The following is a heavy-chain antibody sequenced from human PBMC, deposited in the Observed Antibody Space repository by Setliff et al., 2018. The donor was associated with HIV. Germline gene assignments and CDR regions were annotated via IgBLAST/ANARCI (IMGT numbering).Heavy chain of an antibody. CDR2: ISSSGATI. CDR1: GFTFSASY. V-gene: IGHV3-11*04. Sequence: GESLKISCAASGFTFSASYMTWIRQAPGKGLEWVAHISSSGATIYYVDSVKGRFTISRDNAANSLYLQMNSLRVEDTAIYFCARYFYASSSSAIDAWGQGMPVTV. J-gene: IGHJ5*02. D-gene: IGHD3-16*01. CDR3: ARYFYASSSSAIDA.